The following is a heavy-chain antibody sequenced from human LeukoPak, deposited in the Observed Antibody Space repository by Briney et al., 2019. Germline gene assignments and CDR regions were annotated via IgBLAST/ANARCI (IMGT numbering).Heavy chain of an antibody. D-gene: IGHD5-24*01. CDR1: GYTFSGSY. CDR3: ARVGGYNYFAVHPQYYFDY. V-gene: IGHV1-2*06. CDR2: INPNSGDT. Sequence: ASVKVSCKASGYTFSGSYIHWVRQAPGQGLEWMGRINPNSGDTNYAQKFRGRVTMTRDASISTAYMELSSLTSDDTAVYYCARVGGYNYFAVHPQYYFDYWGQGTLVTVSS. J-gene: IGHJ4*02.